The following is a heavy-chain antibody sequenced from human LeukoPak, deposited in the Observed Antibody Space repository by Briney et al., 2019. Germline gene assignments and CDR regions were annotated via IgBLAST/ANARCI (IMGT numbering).Heavy chain of an antibody. CDR2: RYHSGGT. CDR1: GYSLSSGYY. Sequence: SETLSLTCAVSGYSLSSGYYWDWIRQPPGKGREWIGTRYHSGGTYYNPSLKSRVTISVDTSQNQFSLKLTSVTAADTAVYYSARRRILGYCISISRRAYLDYWGQGTLVTVSS. D-gene: IGHD2-2*01. V-gene: IGHV4-38-2*01. CDR3: ARRRILGYCISISRRAYLDY. J-gene: IGHJ4*02.